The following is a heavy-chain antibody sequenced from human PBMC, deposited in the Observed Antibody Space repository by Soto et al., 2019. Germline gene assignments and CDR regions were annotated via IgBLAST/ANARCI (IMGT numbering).Heavy chain of an antibody. D-gene: IGHD3-10*02. V-gene: IGHV3-30-3*01. J-gene: IGHJ4*02. CDR2: ISYDGSNK. CDR1: GFTFSSYA. Sequence: GGSLRLSCAASGFTFSSYAMHWVRQAPGKGLEWVAVISYDGSNKYYVDSVKGRFTISRDNSKNTLYLQMNSLRAEDTAVYYCARDLFGGKENYWGQGTLVTVSS. CDR3: ARDLFGGKENY.